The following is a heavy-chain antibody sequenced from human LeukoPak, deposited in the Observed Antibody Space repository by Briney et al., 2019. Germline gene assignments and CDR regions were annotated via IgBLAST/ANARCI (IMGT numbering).Heavy chain of an antibody. D-gene: IGHD4-17*01. V-gene: IGHV3-7*03. CDR2: IKKDGSEK. J-gene: IGHJ4*02. CDR3: ARDRTTTVTTDPFDY. CDR1: GFTFSSYW. Sequence: GGSLRLSCAASGFTFSSYWMSWVRQAPGKGLEWVANIKKDGSEKYYVDSVKGRFTISRDNAKNSLYLQMNSLRAEDTALYYCARDRTTTVTTDPFDYWGQGTLVTVSS.